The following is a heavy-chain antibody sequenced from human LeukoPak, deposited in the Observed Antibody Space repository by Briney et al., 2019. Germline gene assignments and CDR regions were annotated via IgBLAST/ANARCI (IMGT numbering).Heavy chain of an antibody. CDR1: GVSLSGYF. J-gene: IGHJ5*02. Sequence: PWETVSVTCYVYGVSLSGYFWSWIRQPPGKGLEWIGEINHSGSTNYNPSLKSRVTISVETSKNQFSLKLSSVTAADTAVYYCARGLSFGPWGQGNLVTVSS. CDR3: ARGLSFGP. CDR2: INHSGST. V-gene: IGHV4-34*01. D-gene: IGHD3-10*01.